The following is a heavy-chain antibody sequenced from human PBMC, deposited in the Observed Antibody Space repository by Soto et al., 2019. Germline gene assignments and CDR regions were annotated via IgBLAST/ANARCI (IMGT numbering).Heavy chain of an antibody. D-gene: IGHD2-15*01. CDR3: ARDTGGRLDP. CDR2: INSDGSNT. Sequence: GGSLRLSCAASGFTFSSYWMHWVRQAPGKGLVWVSRINSDGSNTGYADSVKGRFTIARDNAKNTLYLQLNSLRVEDTAVYYCARDTGGRLDPWGQGTLVTVSS. V-gene: IGHV3-74*01. CDR1: GFTFSSYW. J-gene: IGHJ5*02.